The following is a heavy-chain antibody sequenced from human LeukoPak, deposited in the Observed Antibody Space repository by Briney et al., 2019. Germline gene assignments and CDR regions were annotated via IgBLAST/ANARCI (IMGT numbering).Heavy chain of an antibody. CDR2: IYTSGST. CDR1: GGSISSGDYY. D-gene: IGHD2-2*01. Sequence: SETLSLTCTVSGGSISSGDYYWSWIRQPAGKGLEWIGRIYTSGSTNYNPSLKSRVTMSVDTSKNQFSLKLSSVTAADTAVYYCARGQDIVVVPATISDGDAFDIWGQGTMVTVSS. V-gene: IGHV4-61*02. J-gene: IGHJ3*02. CDR3: ARGQDIVVVPATISDGDAFDI.